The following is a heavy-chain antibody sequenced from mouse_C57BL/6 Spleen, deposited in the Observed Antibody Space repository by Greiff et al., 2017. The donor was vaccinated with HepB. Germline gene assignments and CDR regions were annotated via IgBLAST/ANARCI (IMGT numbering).Heavy chain of an antibody. D-gene: IGHD2-3*01. CDR1: GYTFTDYE. J-gene: IGHJ4*01. Sequence: VQLQQSGAELVRPGASVTLSCKASGYTFTDYEMHWVKQTPVHGLEWIGAIDPETGGTAYNQKFKGKAILTADKSSSTAYMELRSLTSEDSAVYYYTRWLLRTLYYAMDYWGQGTSVTVSS. V-gene: IGHV1-15*01. CDR2: IDPETGGT. CDR3: TRWLLRTLYYAMDY.